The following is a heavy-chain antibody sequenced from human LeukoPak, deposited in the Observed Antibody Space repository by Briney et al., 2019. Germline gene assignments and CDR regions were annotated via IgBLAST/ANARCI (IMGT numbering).Heavy chain of an antibody. CDR1: GLSFSSYT. J-gene: IGHJ4*02. CDR3: ADYGVSGVRNNFY. CDR2: ISVASNT. D-gene: IGHD3-3*01. Sequence: GGSLRLSSASSGLSFSSYTMSWVRQAAREGVEWVSTISVASNTFYADSVKGRFTISRDNSRNTVYLQMTSLRADDTAVYYCADYGVSGVRNNFYWGQGTLVTVSS. V-gene: IGHV3-23*01.